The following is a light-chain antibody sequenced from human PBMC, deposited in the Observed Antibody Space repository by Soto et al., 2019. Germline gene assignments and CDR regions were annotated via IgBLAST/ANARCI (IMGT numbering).Light chain of an antibody. CDR1: SSDVGAYNY. J-gene: IGLJ2*01. V-gene: IGLV2-14*01. CDR2: DVT. Sequence: QSVLTQPASVSGSPGQSITISCTGTSSDVGAYNYVSWYQQHPGKAPKLMIYDVTTRPSGVSNRFSGSKSGNTASLTISGLQAGDEADYYCSSYAGSSTSLFRGGTKLTVL. CDR3: SSYAGSSTSL.